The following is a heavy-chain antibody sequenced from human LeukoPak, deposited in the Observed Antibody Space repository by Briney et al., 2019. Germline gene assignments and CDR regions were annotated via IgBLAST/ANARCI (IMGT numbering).Heavy chain of an antibody. CDR2: ISAYNGNT. CDR1: GYTFTSYG. Sequence: ASVKVSCKASGYTFTSYGISWVRQAPGQGLEWMGWISAYNGNTSYAQKLQGRVTMTTDTSTSTAYMELRSLRSDDTAVYYCARVDYDFWSGYLQPPDYWGQGTLVTVSS. J-gene: IGHJ4*02. D-gene: IGHD3-3*01. V-gene: IGHV1-18*01. CDR3: ARVDYDFWSGYLQPPDY.